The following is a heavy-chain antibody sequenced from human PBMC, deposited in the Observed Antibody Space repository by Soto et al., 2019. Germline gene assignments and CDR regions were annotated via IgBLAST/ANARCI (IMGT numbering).Heavy chain of an antibody. CDR2: ISGSGGST. CDR1: GFTFSSYA. D-gene: IGHD6-13*01. V-gene: IGHV3-23*01. J-gene: IGHJ4*02. CDR3: AKVRVRSIAAAGTDYFDY. Sequence: GGSLRLSCAASGFTFSSYAMSWVRQAPGKGLEWVSAISGSGGSTYYADSVKGRFTISRDNSKNTLYLQMNSLRAEDTAVYYCAKVRVRSIAAAGTDYFDYWGQGTLVTVSS.